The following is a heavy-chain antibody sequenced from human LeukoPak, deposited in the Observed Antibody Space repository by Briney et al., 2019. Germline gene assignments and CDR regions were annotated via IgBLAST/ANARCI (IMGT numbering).Heavy chain of an antibody. CDR1: GFTFSSYG. Sequence: GGSLRLSCAASGFTFSSYGMHWVRQAPGKGLEWVAVIWYDGSNKYYADSVKGRFTISRDNSKNTLYLQMNSLRAEDTAVYYCAKDDSTVTKTGSFDYWGQGTLVTVSS. D-gene: IGHD4-17*01. J-gene: IGHJ4*02. CDR2: IWYDGSNK. CDR3: AKDDSTVTKTGSFDY. V-gene: IGHV3-30*02.